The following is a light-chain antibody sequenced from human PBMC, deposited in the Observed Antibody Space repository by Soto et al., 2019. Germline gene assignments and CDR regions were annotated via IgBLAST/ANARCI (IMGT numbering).Light chain of an antibody. CDR1: QSISNF. CDR2: AAS. Sequence: IQLTQSPSSLSTSVGDSVTITCRASQSISNFLNWYQHKPGKAPDLLIYAASTLFSGVPPRFRGSGSGTDFTLTITSLQPEDFATYYCQQSYRAPYTFGQGTKLEIK. CDR3: QQSYRAPYT. V-gene: IGKV1-39*01. J-gene: IGKJ2*01.